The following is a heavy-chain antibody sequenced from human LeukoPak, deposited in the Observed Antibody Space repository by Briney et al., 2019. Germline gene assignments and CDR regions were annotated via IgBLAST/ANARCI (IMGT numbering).Heavy chain of an antibody. CDR2: ISDSGGST. D-gene: IGHD2-15*01. J-gene: IGHJ6*02. Sequence: GGSLRLSCSASGFPFSSHAMHWVRQAPGKGLEYVSAISDSGGSTYYADSVKGRFTISRDNSKNTLHLQMSSLRAEDTAVYFCVRGYSFGPYGMDVWGQGTTVTVSS. V-gene: IGHV3-64D*09. CDR1: GFPFSSHA. CDR3: VRGYSFGPYGMDV.